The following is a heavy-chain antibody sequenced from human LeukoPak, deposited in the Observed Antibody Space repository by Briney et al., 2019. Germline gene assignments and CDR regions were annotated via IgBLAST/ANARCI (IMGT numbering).Heavy chain of an antibody. V-gene: IGHV4-39*07. CDR2: IFYSGST. CDR3: AKSNGYGLVGI. Sequence: SETLSLTCTVSGGSISTSSYYWGWVRQPPGKGLEWIGNIFYSGSTYYSPSLKSRVTISLDTSRNQFSLKLNSVTAADTAVYYCAKSNGYGLVGIWGQGTMVTVSS. D-gene: IGHD3-10*01. CDR1: GGSISTSSYY. J-gene: IGHJ3*02.